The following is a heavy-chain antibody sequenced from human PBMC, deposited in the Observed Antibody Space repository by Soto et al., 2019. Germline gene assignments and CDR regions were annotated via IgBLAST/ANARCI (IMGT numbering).Heavy chain of an antibody. Sequence: QVQLQQWGAGLLKPSETLSLTCAVYGGSFSGYYWSWIRQPPGKGLEWIGEINHSGSTNYNPSLKSRVTISVDTYKNQFSRKLSSVTAADTAVYYCARGRLGELSCETFDYWGQGTLVTVSS. CDR3: ARGRLGELSCETFDY. D-gene: IGHD3-16*02. J-gene: IGHJ4*02. CDR2: INHSGST. CDR1: GGSFSGYY. V-gene: IGHV4-34*01.